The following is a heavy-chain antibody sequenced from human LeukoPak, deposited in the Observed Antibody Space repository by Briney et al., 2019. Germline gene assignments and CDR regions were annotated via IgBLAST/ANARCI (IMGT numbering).Heavy chain of an antibody. D-gene: IGHD2-15*01. Sequence: GESLKISCKGSGYSFTSYWIGWVRQMPGKGLEWMGIIYPGDSDTRYSPSSQGQVTISADKSISTAYLQWSSLKASDTAMYYCARAVGYCSGGSCYGYWFDPWGQGTLVTVSS. CDR1: GYSFTSYW. CDR3: ARAVGYCSGGSCYGYWFDP. CDR2: IYPGDSDT. V-gene: IGHV5-51*01. J-gene: IGHJ5*02.